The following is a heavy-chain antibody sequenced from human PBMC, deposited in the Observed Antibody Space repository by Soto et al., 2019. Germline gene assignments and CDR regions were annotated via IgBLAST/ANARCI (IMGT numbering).Heavy chain of an antibody. CDR1: GDSVSSNSAG. D-gene: IGHD1-26*01. Sequence: SPTISLTCDLTGDSVSSNSAGWSWVRQSPSRGLEWLGRTYYRSKWYYEYAVSVRGRITINPDTSKNQYSLQLNSVTPEDTAVYFCARGEQYSGRIFDYWDQATLGTVSS. CDR3: ARGEQYSGRIFDY. CDR2: TYYRSKWYY. V-gene: IGHV6-1*01. J-gene: IGHJ4*01.